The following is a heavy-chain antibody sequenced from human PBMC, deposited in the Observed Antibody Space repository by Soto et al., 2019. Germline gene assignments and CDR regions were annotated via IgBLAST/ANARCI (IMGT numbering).Heavy chain of an antibody. CDR1: GGSVNGYY. J-gene: IGHJ5*02. CDR3: ATRITVFGLLIPPFDP. V-gene: IGHV4-34*01. CDR2: INLTGGT. D-gene: IGHD3-3*01. Sequence: PSETLSLTCAVYGGSVNGYYWNWNRQPPGKGLEWIGEINLTGGTHYNPSLKSRVTMSVDTSKNQFSLRLSTVTAADTAIYYCATRITVFGLLIPPFDPWGQGTRVTVS.